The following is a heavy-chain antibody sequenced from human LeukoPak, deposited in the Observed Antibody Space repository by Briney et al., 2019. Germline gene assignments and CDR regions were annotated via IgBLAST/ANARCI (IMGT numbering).Heavy chain of an antibody. CDR2: IYSGGST. CDR1: GFTVSSNY. J-gene: IGHJ4*02. D-gene: IGHD4/OR15-4a*01. Sequence: GGSLRLSCAASGFTVSSNYMSWVRQAPGKGLEWVSVIYSGGSTFYADSVKGRFSISRDNSKNTLYLQMNSLRAEDTALYFCANEVRPNDYWGQGTLVTVSS. CDR3: ANEVRPNDY. V-gene: IGHV3-53*01.